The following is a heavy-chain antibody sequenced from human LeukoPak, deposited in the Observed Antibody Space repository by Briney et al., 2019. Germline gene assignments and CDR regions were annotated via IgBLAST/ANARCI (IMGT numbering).Heavy chain of an antibody. J-gene: IGHJ4*02. CDR2: IYYSGST. V-gene: IGHV4-39*07. Sequence: SETLSLTCTVSGGSISSYYWSWIRQPPGKGLEWIGSIYYSGSTYYNPSLKSRVTISVDTSKNQFSLKLSSVTAADTAVYYCARDGGNSPYYFDYWGQGTLVTVSS. D-gene: IGHD2-21*01. CDR3: ARDGGNSPYYFDY. CDR1: GGSISSYY.